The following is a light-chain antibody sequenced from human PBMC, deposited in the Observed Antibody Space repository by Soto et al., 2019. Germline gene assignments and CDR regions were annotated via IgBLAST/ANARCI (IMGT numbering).Light chain of an antibody. J-gene: IGKJ3*01. Sequence: EIVLTQSPGTLSLSPGERATLSCRASQSVSSSYLAWYQQKPGQAPRLLIYGASSRATGIPDRFSGSGSETDFTLTISRLQPEDFAVYYCQQYGSSLFTFGPGTKLYI. CDR2: GAS. CDR1: QSVSSSY. CDR3: QQYGSSLFT. V-gene: IGKV3-20*01.